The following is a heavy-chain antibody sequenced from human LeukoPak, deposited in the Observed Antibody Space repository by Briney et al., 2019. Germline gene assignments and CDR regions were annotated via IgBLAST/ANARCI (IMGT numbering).Heavy chain of an antibody. J-gene: IGHJ4*02. CDR3: ARGTTVNGRTFDY. Sequence: ASVKVSCKASGYTFTGYYMHWVRQAPGQGLEWMGWINPNSGGTNYAQKFQGRVTMTRDTSLSTAYMELSRLRSDDTAVYYCARGTTVNGRTFDYWGRGTLVTVSS. V-gene: IGHV1-2*02. D-gene: IGHD4-11*01. CDR1: GYTFTGYY. CDR2: INPNSGGT.